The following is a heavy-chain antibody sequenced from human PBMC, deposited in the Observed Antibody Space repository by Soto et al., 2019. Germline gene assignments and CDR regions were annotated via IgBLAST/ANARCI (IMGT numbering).Heavy chain of an antibody. CDR2: IFYNGTA. D-gene: IGHD6-19*01. V-gene: IGHV4-61*01. CDR1: GGSVSSGSFH. Sequence: SETLSLTCSVSGGSVSSGSFHWSWIRQPPGKGLQFIGSIFYNGTANYSPSLKNRVSISIDTSQSQFFLQLISVAAADTAVYYCARIGGWYDIDFWGQGSLVTVS. J-gene: IGHJ4*02. CDR3: ARIGGWYDIDF.